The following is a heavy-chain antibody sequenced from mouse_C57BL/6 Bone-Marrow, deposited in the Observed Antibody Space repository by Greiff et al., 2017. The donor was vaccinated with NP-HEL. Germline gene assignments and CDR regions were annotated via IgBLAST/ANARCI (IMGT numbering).Heavy chain of an antibody. CDR3: ASLLLRPWYFDV. CDR2: ILPGSGST. J-gene: IGHJ1*03. V-gene: IGHV1-9*01. Sequence: QVQLQQSGAELMKPGASVKLSCKATGSTFTGYWIEWVKQRPGHGLEWIGEILPGSGSTNYNEKFKSKATFTADTSSNTAYMQLSSLTTEDSAIYYCASLLLRPWYFDVWGTGTTVTVSS. D-gene: IGHD1-1*01. CDR1: GSTFTGYW.